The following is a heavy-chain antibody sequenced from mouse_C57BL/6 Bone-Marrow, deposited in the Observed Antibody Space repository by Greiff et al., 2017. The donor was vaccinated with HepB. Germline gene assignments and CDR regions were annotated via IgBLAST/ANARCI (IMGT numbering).Heavy chain of an antibody. V-gene: IGHV1-76*01. CDR2: IYPGSGNT. J-gene: IGHJ2*01. CDR1: GYTFTDYY. Sequence: VKLQESGAELVRPGASVKLSCKASGYTFTDYYINWVKQRPGQGLEWIARIYPGSGNTYYNEKFKGKATLTAEKSSSTAYMQLSSLTSEDSAVYFCARGGDGYPFDYWGQGTTLTVSS. CDR3: ARGGDGYPFDY. D-gene: IGHD2-3*01.